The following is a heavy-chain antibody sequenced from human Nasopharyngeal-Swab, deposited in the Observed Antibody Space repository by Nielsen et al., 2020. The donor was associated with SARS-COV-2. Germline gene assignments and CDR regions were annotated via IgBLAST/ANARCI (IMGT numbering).Heavy chain of an antibody. Sequence: GSLRLSCAVYGGSFSGYYWNWIRQPPGKGLEWIGATTHSGSTNYNPSLKSRVTISLDTSKNQFSLKLSSVTAADTAVYYCARSRYTSSWYGVRNWFDPWGQGTLVTVSS. CDR2: TTHSGST. J-gene: IGHJ5*02. CDR1: GGSFSGYY. D-gene: IGHD6-13*01. V-gene: IGHV4-34*01. CDR3: ARSRYTSSWYGVRNWFDP.